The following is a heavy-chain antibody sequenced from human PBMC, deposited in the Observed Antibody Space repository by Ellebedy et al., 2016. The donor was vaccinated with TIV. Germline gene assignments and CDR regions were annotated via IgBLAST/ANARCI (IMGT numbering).Heavy chain of an antibody. CDR3: ARGRSEGGWQPVGGWFDP. D-gene: IGHD3-16*01. V-gene: IGHV1-46*01. Sequence: ASVKVSCXASGYTFTSYYMHWVRQAPGQGLEWMGIINPSGGSTSYAQKFQGRVTMTRDTSTSTVYMELSSLRSEDTAVYYCARGRSEGGWQPVGGWFDPWGQGTLVTVSS. CDR2: INPSGGST. CDR1: GYTFTSYY. J-gene: IGHJ5*02.